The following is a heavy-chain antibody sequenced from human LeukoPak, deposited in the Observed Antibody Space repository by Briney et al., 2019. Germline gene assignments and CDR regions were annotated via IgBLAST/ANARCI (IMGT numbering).Heavy chain of an antibody. D-gene: IGHD3-10*01. V-gene: IGHV3-11*04. J-gene: IGHJ3*02. CDR1: GFTFDDYY. Sequence: GGSLRLSCTASGFTFDDYYIALIRQPPGKGLDWVAYISSSGTATYYAESVKGRFTISRDNAKNSLYLQMDSLKAEDTAMYYCARPARSGIYYPDAFENWGQGTMVTVSS. CDR2: ISSSGTAT. CDR3: ARPARSGIYYPDAFEN.